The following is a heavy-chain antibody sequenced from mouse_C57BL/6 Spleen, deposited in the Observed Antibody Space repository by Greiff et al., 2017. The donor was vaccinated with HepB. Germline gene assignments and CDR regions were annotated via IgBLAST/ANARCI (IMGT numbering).Heavy chain of an antibody. CDR3: TTLGSHLIYFDY. J-gene: IGHJ2*01. CDR2: IDPENGDT. V-gene: IGHV14-4*01. D-gene: IGHD3-3*01. Sequence: EVQLQQSGAELVRPGASVKLSCTASGFNIKDDYMHWVKQRPEQGLEWIGWIDPENGDTEYASKFQGKATITADTSSNTAYLQLSSLTSEDTAVYYCTTLGSHLIYFDYWGQGTTLTVSS. CDR1: GFNIKDDY.